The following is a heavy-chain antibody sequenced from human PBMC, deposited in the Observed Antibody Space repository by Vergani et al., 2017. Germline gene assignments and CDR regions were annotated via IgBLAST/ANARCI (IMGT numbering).Heavy chain of an antibody. Sequence: EVQLVQSGAEVKKPGESLKISCQGSGYSITTYWIAWVRQRPGKGLEWMGIIYAGDSDVRYSPSFQGQVTMSVDKSLSTAYLQWISLKASDTATYYCAKTHDFSSLYSSYNWFDPWGQGTQVTVSS. CDR3: AKTHDFSSLYSSYNWFDP. CDR2: IYAGDSDV. D-gene: IGHD3-3*01. V-gene: IGHV5-51*03. CDR1: GYSITTYW. J-gene: IGHJ5*02.